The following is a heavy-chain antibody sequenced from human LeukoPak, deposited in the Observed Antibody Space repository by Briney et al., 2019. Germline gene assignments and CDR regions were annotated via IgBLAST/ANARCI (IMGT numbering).Heavy chain of an antibody. Sequence: SETLSLTCAVYGGSFSGYYWSWIRQPPGKGLEWIGEINHSGSTNYNPSLKSRVTISVDASKNQFSLKLSSVTAADTAVYYCARGIAADYWGQGTLVTVSS. CDR1: GGSFSGYY. CDR3: ARGIAADY. J-gene: IGHJ4*02. V-gene: IGHV4-34*01. D-gene: IGHD6-13*01. CDR2: INHSGST.